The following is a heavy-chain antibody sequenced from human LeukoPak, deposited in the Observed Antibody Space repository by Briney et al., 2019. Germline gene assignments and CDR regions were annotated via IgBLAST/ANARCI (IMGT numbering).Heavy chain of an antibody. CDR3: AKDQYQLLVRSYYYYGMDV. Sequence: GGSLRLSCAASGFTFSSYAMSWVRRAPGKGLGWVSAISGSGGSTYYADSVKGRFTISRDNSKNTLYLQMNSLRAEDTAVYYCAKDQYQLLVRSYYYYGMDVWGKGTTVTVSS. CDR1: GFTFSSYA. J-gene: IGHJ6*04. V-gene: IGHV3-23*01. CDR2: ISGSGGST. D-gene: IGHD2-2*01.